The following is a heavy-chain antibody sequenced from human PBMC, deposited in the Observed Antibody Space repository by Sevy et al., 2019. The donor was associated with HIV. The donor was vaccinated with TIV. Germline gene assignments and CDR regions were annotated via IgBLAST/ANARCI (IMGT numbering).Heavy chain of an antibody. D-gene: IGHD2-15*01. CDR2: FDPEDGET. CDR3: ATGLPGEYPGGGSIRCFSDYFAY. J-gene: IGHJ4*02. CDR1: GYTLTELS. Sequence: ASVKVSCKVSGYTLTELSMHWVRQAPGKGLEWMGGFDPEDGETIYAQKFQGRLTMTEDTSTNTANMELSSLRSEDTAVYYCATGLPGEYPGGGSIRCFSDYFAYWGQGALVTVSS. V-gene: IGHV1-24*01.